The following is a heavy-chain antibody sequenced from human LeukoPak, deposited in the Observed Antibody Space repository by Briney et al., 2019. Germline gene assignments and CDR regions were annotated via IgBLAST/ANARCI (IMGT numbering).Heavy chain of an antibody. Sequence: ASVKVSCKASGYTFSSYYMHWVRQAPGQGLEWMGWINPNSGGTNYAQKFQGRVTMTRDTSISTAYMELSRLRSDDTAVYYCARDNGSGSYGVDYWGQGTLVTVSS. D-gene: IGHD3-10*01. V-gene: IGHV1-2*02. CDR3: ARDNGSGSYGVDY. CDR2: INPNSGGT. CDR1: GYTFSSYY. J-gene: IGHJ4*02.